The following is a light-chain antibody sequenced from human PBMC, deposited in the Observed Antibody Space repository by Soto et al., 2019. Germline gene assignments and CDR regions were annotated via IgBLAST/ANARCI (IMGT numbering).Light chain of an antibody. CDR3: CSYAGFSTLV. J-gene: IGLJ3*02. Sequence: QSVLTQPPSASGSPGQSVTISCTGTSSDVGGYNYVSWYQQHPGKAPKLMIYEVSKRPSGVPDRFSGSKSGNTASLTVSGLQAEDEADYYCCSYAGFSTLVFGGGTKLTVL. CDR1: SSDVGGYNY. V-gene: IGLV2-8*01. CDR2: EVS.